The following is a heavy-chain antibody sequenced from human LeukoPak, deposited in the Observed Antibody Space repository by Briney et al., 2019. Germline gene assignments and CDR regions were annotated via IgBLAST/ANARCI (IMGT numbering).Heavy chain of an antibody. J-gene: IGHJ5*02. CDR2: MYYSGST. CDR1: GDSITGSSYY. Sequence: PSETLSLTCTVSGDSITGSSYYWGWIRQPQGKGLEWIGRMYYSGSTYSNPSLKSRVTISADTSKNQFSLKLSSVTAADTAVYYCARQMQDYDSSGNNWFDPWGQGTLVTVSS. V-gene: IGHV4-39*01. D-gene: IGHD3-22*01. CDR3: ARQMQDYDSSGNNWFDP.